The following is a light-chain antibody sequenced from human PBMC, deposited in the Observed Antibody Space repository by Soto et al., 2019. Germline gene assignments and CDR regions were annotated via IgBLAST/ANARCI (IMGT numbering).Light chain of an antibody. J-gene: IGKJ1*01. CDR3: QRYGNYCPWT. CDR1: QSVSSN. V-gene: IGKV3-15*01. Sequence: EIVLTQSPATLSVSPGERATLSCRASQSVSSNLALYQQKPRDHAPMLLYCASTRAAGIPAAWISGSASATLSLTINSLQYAEYFVVYCQRYGNYCPWTFGQGTKVDIK. CDR2: CAS.